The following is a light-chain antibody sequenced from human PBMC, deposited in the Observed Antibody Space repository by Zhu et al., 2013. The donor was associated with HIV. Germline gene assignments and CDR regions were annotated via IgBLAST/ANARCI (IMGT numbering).Light chain of an antibody. Sequence: VLTQPPSVSVAPGKTARITCGGNNIGSRSVHWYQQKPGQAPVLVVYDDRDRPSGIPERFSGSNSGNTATLTISRVEAGDEADYYCQVWNTRSDHYVFGTGTRVTVL. CDR2: DDR. CDR3: QVWNTRSDHYV. V-gene: IGLV3-21*01. CDR1: NIGSRS. J-gene: IGLJ1*01.